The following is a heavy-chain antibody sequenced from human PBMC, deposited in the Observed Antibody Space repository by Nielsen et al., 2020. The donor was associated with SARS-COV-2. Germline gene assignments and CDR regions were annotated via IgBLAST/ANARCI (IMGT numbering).Heavy chain of an antibody. CDR1: GFTFRFSA. CDR2: ISFDGTDT. CDR3: ARDRDCSGSNCYSVPDF. D-gene: IGHD2-15*01. J-gene: IGHJ4*02. V-gene: IGHV3-30-3*01. Sequence: GESLKISCAASGFTFRFSAMHWVRQAPGKGLEWVAVISFDGTDTYYADSVKGRFTISRETSKDKLYLQLNSLRIEDTAVYYCARDRDCSGSNCYSVPDFWGQGSLVTVSS.